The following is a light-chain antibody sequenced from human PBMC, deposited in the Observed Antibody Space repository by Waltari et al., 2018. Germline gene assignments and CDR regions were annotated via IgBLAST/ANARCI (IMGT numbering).Light chain of an antibody. V-gene: IGLV2-14*03. Sequence: QSALTQPASVSGSPGQSITISCAGTSSDIGGYNYFSWYQQHPGKAPKLIIFDVTRWPSGVSHRFSGSKSGNTASLTISGLQAEDEADYYCTSYTSTNTVIFGGGTKVTVL. J-gene: IGLJ2*01. CDR3: TSYTSTNTVI. CDR2: DVT. CDR1: SSDIGGYNY.